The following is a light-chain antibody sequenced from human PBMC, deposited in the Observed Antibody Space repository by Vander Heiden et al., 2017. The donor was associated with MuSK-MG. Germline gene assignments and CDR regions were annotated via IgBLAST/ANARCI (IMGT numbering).Light chain of an antibody. CDR3: QQDYSTRT. V-gene: IGKV4-1*01. Sequence: DIVMTQSPDSLAVSLGERATINCKSSQSVLYSSNNKNYLAWYQQKPGQPPKLLIYWASTRESGVPDRFSGSGYGTDFTLTISSRQAEDVAVYYGQQDYSTRTFGQGTKVEIK. J-gene: IGKJ1*01. CDR2: WAS. CDR1: QSVLYSSNNKNY.